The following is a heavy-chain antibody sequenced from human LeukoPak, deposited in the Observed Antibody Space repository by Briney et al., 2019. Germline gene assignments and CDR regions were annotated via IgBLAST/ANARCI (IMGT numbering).Heavy chain of an antibody. CDR1: GFTFSSYW. J-gene: IGHJ4*02. Sequence: GGSLRLSCAASGFTFSSYWMSWVRQAPGKGLEWVANIKHDGSEKYYVDSVKGRFTISRDNVKNSLYLQMNSLRAEDTAVYYCARDKRIVGATTDYFDYWGQGTLVTVSS. V-gene: IGHV3-7*01. CDR2: IKHDGSEK. CDR3: ARDKRIVGATTDYFDY. D-gene: IGHD1-26*01.